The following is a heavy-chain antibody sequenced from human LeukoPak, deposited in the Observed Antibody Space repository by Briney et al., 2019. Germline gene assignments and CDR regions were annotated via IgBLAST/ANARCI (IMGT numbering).Heavy chain of an antibody. CDR1: GGSISSGGYY. J-gene: IGHJ4*02. CDR2: IYYSGST. D-gene: IGHD6-19*01. Sequence: SQTLSLTCTVSGGSISSGGYYWSWIRQHPGKGLEWIGYIYYSGSTYYNPSLKSRVTISVDTSKNQFSLKLSSVTAADTAVYYCARRAITSSGWLGYWGQGTLVTVSS. V-gene: IGHV4-31*03. CDR3: ARRAITSSGWLGY.